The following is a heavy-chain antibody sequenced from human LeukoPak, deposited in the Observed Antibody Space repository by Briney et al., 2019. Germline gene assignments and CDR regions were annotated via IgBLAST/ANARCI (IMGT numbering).Heavy chain of an antibody. CDR1: GFTFSDST. V-gene: IGHV3-73*01. Sequence: GGSLKLSCAASGFTFSDSTIHWVRQASGKGLEWVGRIRTKPNTYATAYAASVKGRFIISRGDSKNTAYLQMNSLKTDDTAVYYYTRHTERNSDSGQGTLVTVSS. D-gene: IGHD2/OR15-2a*01. CDR3: TRHTERNSD. CDR2: IRTKPNTYAT. J-gene: IGHJ4*02.